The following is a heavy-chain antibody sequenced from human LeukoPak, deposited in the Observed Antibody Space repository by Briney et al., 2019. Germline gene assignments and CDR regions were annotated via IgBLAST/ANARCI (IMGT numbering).Heavy chain of an antibody. CDR3: VKDEYCSSTSCYARFDY. D-gene: IGHD2-2*01. CDR2: ISSNGGST. J-gene: IGHJ4*02. V-gene: IGHV3-64D*06. Sequence: PSGGSLRLSCSASGFTFSSYAMHWVRQAPGKGLEYVSAISSNGGSTYYADSVKGRFTISRDNSRNTLYLQMSSLRAEDTAVYYCVKDEYCSSTSCYARFDYWGQGTLVTVSS. CDR1: GFTFSSYA.